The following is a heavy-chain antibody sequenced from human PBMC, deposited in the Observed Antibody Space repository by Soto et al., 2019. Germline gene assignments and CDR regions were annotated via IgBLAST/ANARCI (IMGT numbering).Heavy chain of an antibody. J-gene: IGHJ4*02. V-gene: IGHV3-21*02. CDR3: ARGVASPGVYYFDY. D-gene: IGHD2-15*01. CDR1: GFTFSSYS. CDR2: ISSSSSYI. Sequence: VQLVESGGGLVKPGGSLRLSCAASGFTFSSYSMNWVRQAPWKGLEWVSSISSSSSYIYYADSVKGRFTISRDNAKNSLYLQMNSLRAEDTAVYYCARGVASPGVYYFDYWGQGTLVTVSS.